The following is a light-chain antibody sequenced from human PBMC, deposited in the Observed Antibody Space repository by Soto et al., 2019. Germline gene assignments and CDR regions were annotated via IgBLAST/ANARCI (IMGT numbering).Light chain of an antibody. CDR1: QSISSH. J-gene: IGKJ5*01. Sequence: DMRRTESGNCVYASVGHIVTITCRASQSISSHLNWYQQKPGKAPNLLMYTASNLQSGVPSRFSGNGPGTDFTLTIRSLQPYYFATYYCQQSYSTAISFGQGTRLEI. V-gene: IGKV1-39*01. CDR2: TAS. CDR3: QQSYSTAIS.